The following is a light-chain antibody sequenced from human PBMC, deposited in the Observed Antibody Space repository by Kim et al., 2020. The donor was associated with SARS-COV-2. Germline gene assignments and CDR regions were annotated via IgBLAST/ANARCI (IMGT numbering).Light chain of an antibody. V-gene: IGKV3-20*01. CDR1: QSVSSSY. CDR3: QQYGSSPLT. CDR2: GAS. J-gene: IGKJ4*01. Sequence: LSPGERATLSYRASQSVSSSYLAWYQQKPGQAPRLLIYGASSRATGIPDRFSGSGSGTDFTLTISRLEPEDFAVYYCQQYGSSPLTFGGGTKLEI.